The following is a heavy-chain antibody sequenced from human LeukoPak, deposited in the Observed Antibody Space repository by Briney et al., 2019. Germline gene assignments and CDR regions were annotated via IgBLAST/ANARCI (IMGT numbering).Heavy chain of an antibody. D-gene: IGHD6-19*01. J-gene: IGHJ4*02. CDR1: GFTFSSYS. Sequence: PGGSLRLSCAASGFTFSSYSMNWVRQAPGKGLVWVSFISSSSRYIYYADSVKGRFTISRDNAKNSLYLQMDSLRVEDTAVYYCARDNGWGRYYFDSWGQGTLATVSS. CDR2: ISSSSRYI. V-gene: IGHV3-21*01. CDR3: ARDNGWGRYYFDS.